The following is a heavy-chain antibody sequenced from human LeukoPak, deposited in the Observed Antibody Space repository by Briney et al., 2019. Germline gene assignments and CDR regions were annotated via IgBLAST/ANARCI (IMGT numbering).Heavy chain of an antibody. V-gene: IGHV3-7*01. CDR3: AREALEWSPPDI. CDR2: INGDGSEI. D-gene: IGHD3-3*01. CDR1: GFTFSTSW. Sequence: GGSLRLSCAASGFTFSTSWMTWVRQAPGKGLEWVASINGDGSEIHYVDSVKGRFTISRDNSKNTLYLQMNNMRTEDTAVYYCAREALEWSPPDIWGQGTTVTVSS. J-gene: IGHJ3*02.